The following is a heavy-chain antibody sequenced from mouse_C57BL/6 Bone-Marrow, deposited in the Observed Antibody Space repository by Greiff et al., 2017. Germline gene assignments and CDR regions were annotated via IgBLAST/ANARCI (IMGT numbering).Heavy chain of an antibody. CDR1: GYAFSSYW. V-gene: IGHV1-80*01. CDR2: IYPGDGDT. D-gene: IGHD2-3*01. Sequence: VKLMESGAELVKPGASVKISCKASGYAFSSYWMNWVKQRPGKGLEWIGQIYPGDGDTNYNGKFKGKATLTADKSSSTAYMQLSSLTSEDSAVYFCARLWDGAMDYWGQGTSVTVSS. J-gene: IGHJ4*01. CDR3: ARLWDGAMDY.